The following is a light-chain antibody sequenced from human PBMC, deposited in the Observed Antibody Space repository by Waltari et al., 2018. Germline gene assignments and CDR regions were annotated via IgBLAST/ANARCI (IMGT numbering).Light chain of an antibody. CDR1: SSKIGNNY. Sequence: QSVLTQRPSVSAAPGQTVTISCSADSSKIGNNYVSWYQHFPGTAPKLLIYENNRRPSGIPDRFSGSKSGTSATLGITGLQTGDEADYYCGTWDASLGGIFGTGTKVTVL. J-gene: IGLJ1*01. V-gene: IGLV1-51*02. CDR3: GTWDASLGGI. CDR2: ENN.